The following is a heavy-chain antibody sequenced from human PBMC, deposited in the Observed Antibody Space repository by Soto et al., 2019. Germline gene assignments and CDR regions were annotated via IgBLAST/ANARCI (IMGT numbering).Heavy chain of an antibody. CDR2: INHSGST. J-gene: IGHJ6*02. CDR3: ARMTGRYHYGMVV. Sequence: SETLSLTCAFYGGSFSGYYWSWIRQPPGKGLEWIGEINHSGSTNYNPSLKSRVTISVDTSKNQFSLTLSSVTAADTAVYYCARMTGRYHYGMVVCGQRSRVTVSS. V-gene: IGHV4-34*01. CDR1: GGSFSGYY.